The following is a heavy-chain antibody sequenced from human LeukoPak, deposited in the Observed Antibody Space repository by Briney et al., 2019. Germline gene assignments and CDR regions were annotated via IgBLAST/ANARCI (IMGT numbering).Heavy chain of an antibody. D-gene: IGHD4-17*01. J-gene: IGHJ4*02. Sequence: GGSLRLSCAASEFTFTSYELNWVRQAPGKGLEWVSYISSSGNTISYADSVKGRFTISRDNAKNSLYLQVISLRAEDTAVYYCARGGADYVIGYWGQGTLVTVSS. V-gene: IGHV3-48*03. CDR1: EFTFTSYE. CDR2: ISSSGNTI. CDR3: ARGGADYVIGY.